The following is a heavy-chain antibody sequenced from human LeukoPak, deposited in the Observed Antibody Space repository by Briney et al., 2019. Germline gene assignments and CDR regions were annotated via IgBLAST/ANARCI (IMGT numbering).Heavy chain of an antibody. Sequence: PSETLSLTCTVSGGSISSYYWSWIRQPPGKGLEWIGYIYYSGSTNYNPSLKSRVTISVDTSKNQFSLKLSSVTAADTAVYYCARGKRHGDYVLGFDFWGQGTLVTVSS. CDR1: GGSISSYY. D-gene: IGHD4-17*01. V-gene: IGHV4-59*12. J-gene: IGHJ4*02. CDR2: IYYSGST. CDR3: ARGKRHGDYVLGFDF.